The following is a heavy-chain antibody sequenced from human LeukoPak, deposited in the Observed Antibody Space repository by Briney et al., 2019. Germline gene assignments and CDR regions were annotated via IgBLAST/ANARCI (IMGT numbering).Heavy chain of an antibody. CDR1: GFTFSSYA. J-gene: IGHJ5*02. D-gene: IGHD6-13*01. Sequence: GGSLRLPCAASGFTFSSYAMSWVRQAPGKGLEWVSAISGSGGSTYYADSVKGRFTISRDNSKNTLYLQMNSLRAEDTAVYYCAKDSPPGYSSSWYGNWFDPWGQGTLVTVSS. V-gene: IGHV3-23*01. CDR3: AKDSPPGYSSSWYGNWFDP. CDR2: ISGSGGST.